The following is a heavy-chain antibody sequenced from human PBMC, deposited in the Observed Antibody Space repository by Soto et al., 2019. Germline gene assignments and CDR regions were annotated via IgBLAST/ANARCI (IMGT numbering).Heavy chain of an antibody. Sequence: SVTMSLTCTVSGRSISSSSYYWGWIRQPPGKGLEWIGSIYYSGSTYYNPSLKSRVTISVDTSKNQFSLKLSSVTAADTAVYYCARIYYDSVFDYWGQGTLVTVS. D-gene: IGHD3-22*01. CDR3: ARIYYDSVFDY. CDR2: IYYSGST. J-gene: IGHJ4*02. V-gene: IGHV4-39*01. CDR1: GRSISSSSYY.